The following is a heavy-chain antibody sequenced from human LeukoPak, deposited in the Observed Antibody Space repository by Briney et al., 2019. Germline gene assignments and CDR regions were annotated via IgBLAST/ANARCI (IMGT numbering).Heavy chain of an antibody. CDR2: IYYSGST. Sequence: PSQTLSLTCTVSGGSISSGGYYWSWIRQHPGKGLEWIEYIYYSGSTYYNPSLKSRVTISVYTSKNQFSLKLSSVTAADTAVYYCARTATYYDSSGRYCYYGMDVWGQGTTVTVSS. D-gene: IGHD3-22*01. CDR1: GGSISSGGYY. J-gene: IGHJ6*02. V-gene: IGHV4-31*03. CDR3: ARTATYYDSSGRYCYYGMDV.